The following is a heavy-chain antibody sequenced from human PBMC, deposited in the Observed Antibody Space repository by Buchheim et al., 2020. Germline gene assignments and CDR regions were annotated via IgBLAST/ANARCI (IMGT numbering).Heavy chain of an antibody. D-gene: IGHD2-2*01. CDR2: ISRDSGLI. V-gene: IGHV3-48*02. J-gene: IGHJ5*02. CDR3: AREMPDCSSTNCYLGFDP. Sequence: EVQLVQSGGTLIHRGGSLRLSCVVSGFPFNIYGMDWVRQAPGKGLEWISYISRDSGLIYYADSVKGRFTVSRDNAKNSLYLEMNSLRDEDTAVYYCAREMPDCSSTNCYLGFDPWGQGT. CDR1: GFPFNIYG.